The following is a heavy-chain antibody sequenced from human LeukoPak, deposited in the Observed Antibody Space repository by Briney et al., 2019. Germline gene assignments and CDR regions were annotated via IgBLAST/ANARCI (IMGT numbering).Heavy chain of an antibody. Sequence: SQTLSLTCAVSGASISSGGYSWSWIRQPPGKGLEWIGYFFYTGSTYYNPSLKSRVTISVDTSKNQFSLKLSSVTAADTAVYYCARPVDTAMVGGGPFDYWGQGTLVTVSS. CDR1: GASISSGGYS. V-gene: IGHV4-30-4*07. J-gene: IGHJ4*02. CDR2: FFYTGST. D-gene: IGHD5-18*01. CDR3: ARPVDTAMVGGGPFDY.